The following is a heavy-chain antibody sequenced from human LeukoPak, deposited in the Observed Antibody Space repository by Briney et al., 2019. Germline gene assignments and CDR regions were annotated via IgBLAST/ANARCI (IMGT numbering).Heavy chain of an antibody. CDR2: ISSSDITI. J-gene: IGHJ4*02. CDR3: AKAARRWLQLFYFDY. D-gene: IGHD5-24*01. CDR1: GFTFSDYY. Sequence: GGSLRLSCVASGFTFSDYYMSWIRQPPGKGLEWVSYISSSDITIYYADSVKGRFTISRDNAKNSLYLQMSSLRAEDTAVYYCAKAARRWLQLFYFDYWGQGTLVTVSS. V-gene: IGHV3-11*04.